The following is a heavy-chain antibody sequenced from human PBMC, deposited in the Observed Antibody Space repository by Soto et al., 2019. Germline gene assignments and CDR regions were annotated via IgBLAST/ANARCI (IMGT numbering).Heavy chain of an antibody. CDR1: GFTFGYSY. J-gene: IGHJ5*02. CDR2: ISPGSRYP. CDR3: VRGGGGGLFDP. Sequence: LRLSCAVSGFTFGYSYMSWIRQAPGKGLEWLSYISPGSRYPAYADSVKGRFTISRDNAKRSLYLQMMSLTAEDTAIYYCVRGGGGGLFDPWGQGTMVTVSS. V-gene: IGHV3-11*06. D-gene: IGHD2-15*01.